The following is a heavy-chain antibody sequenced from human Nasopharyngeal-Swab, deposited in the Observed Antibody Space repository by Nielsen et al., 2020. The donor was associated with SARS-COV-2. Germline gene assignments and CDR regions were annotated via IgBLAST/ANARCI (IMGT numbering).Heavy chain of an antibody. J-gene: IGHJ4*02. CDR2: IVPALGLP. CDR3: ATSTHSSDSSAYRPFDY. Sequence: SSVKVSCKTSGDTFTNSAISWVRQAPGQGLEWMGVIVPALGLPNYAQKFRGRVTISADRSTTTSYLELSSLRSEDTAVYYCATSTHSSDSSAYRPFDYWGQGTLVTVSS. CDR1: GDTFTNSA. D-gene: IGHD3-22*01. V-gene: IGHV1-69*10.